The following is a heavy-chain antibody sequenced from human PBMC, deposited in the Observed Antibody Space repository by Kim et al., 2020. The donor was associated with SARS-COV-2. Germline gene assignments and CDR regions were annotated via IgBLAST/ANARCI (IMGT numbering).Heavy chain of an antibody. CDR2: ISWNSGSI. D-gene: IGHD2-15*01. CDR3: AKDIRAGGPDWYFDL. J-gene: IGHJ2*01. V-gene: IGHV3-9*01. CDR1: GFTFDDYA. Sequence: GGSLRLSCAASGFTFDDYAMHWVRQAPGKGLEWVSGISWNSGSIGYADSVKGRFTISRDNAKNSLYLQMNSLRAEDTALYYCAKDIRAGGPDWYFDLWGRGTLVTVSS.